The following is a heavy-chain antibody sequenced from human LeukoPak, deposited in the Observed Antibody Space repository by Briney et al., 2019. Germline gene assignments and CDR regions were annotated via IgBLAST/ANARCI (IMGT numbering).Heavy chain of an antibody. Sequence: ASVKVSCKASGYTFTSYDINWVRQAPGQGLECIGWMNPNRGNTGYAQKFEGRVTMTRNTSISTADMELSSLRSEDTAVYYCARGSWYDFWSGYYTGIGYWGQGTLVTVSS. CDR3: ARGSWYDFWSGYYTGIGY. V-gene: IGHV1-8*01. CDR1: GYTFTSYD. J-gene: IGHJ4*02. D-gene: IGHD3-3*01. CDR2: MNPNRGNT.